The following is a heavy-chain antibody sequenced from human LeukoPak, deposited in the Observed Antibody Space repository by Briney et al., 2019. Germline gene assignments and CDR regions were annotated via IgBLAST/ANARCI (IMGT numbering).Heavy chain of an antibody. D-gene: IGHD6-13*01. CDR1: GFTVGGNY. CDR2: IYSGGRT. V-gene: IGHV3-53*01. J-gene: IGHJ4*02. CDR3: SGSYNTIWSGPDY. Sequence: TGGSLRLSCAASGFTVGGNYMTWVRQAPGKGLEWVSVIYSGGRTYYADSVKGRFTISRDISRSTLFLQMNSLRAEDTAMYYCSGSYNTIWSGPDYWGQGTLVTVSS.